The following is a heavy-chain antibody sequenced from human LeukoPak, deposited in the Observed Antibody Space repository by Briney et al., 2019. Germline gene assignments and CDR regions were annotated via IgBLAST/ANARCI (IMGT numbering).Heavy chain of an antibody. V-gene: IGHV4-39*01. D-gene: IGHD3-10*01. J-gene: IGHJ4*02. CDR2: IYYTGST. Sequence: PSETLSLTCTVSSGSISSNSYYWGWIRQPPRKGLEWIGSIYYTGSTYYNPSLKSRVTISVDTSKNQFSLNLNSVTAADTAVYYCARFGSGSPQLGLGHWGQGTLVTVSS. CDR3: ARFGSGSPQLGLGH. CDR1: SGSISSNSYY.